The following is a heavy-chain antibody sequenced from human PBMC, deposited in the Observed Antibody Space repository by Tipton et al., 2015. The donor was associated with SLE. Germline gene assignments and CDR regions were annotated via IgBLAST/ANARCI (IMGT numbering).Heavy chain of an antibody. D-gene: IGHD7-27*01. CDR2: IYYSGCT. J-gene: IGHJ3*02. V-gene: IGHV4-59*11. CDR1: GGSISSHY. Sequence: TLSLTCTVSGGSISSHYWSWIRQPPGKGLEWIGYIYYSGCTNYNPSLKSRVTISVDTSKNQFSLKLSSVTAADTAVYYCARDQGTGGAFDIWGQGTMVTVSA. CDR3: ARDQGTGGAFDI.